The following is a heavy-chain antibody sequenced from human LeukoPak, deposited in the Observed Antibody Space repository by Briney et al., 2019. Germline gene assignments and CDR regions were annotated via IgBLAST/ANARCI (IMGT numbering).Heavy chain of an antibody. CDR3: ARRRDSGSLQHFDY. D-gene: IGHD1-26*01. Sequence: GGSLRLSCAASGFTFSSYEMNWVRQAPGKGLEWVSYISSSGTTIYYADSVKGRFTISRDNAKNSLYLQMNSLRAEDTAVHYCARRRDSGSLQHFDYWGQGTLVTVSS. CDR2: ISSSGTTI. CDR1: GFTFSSYE. V-gene: IGHV3-48*03. J-gene: IGHJ4*02.